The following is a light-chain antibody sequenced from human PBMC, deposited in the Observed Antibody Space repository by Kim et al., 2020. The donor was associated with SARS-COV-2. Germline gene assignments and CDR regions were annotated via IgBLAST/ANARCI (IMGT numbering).Light chain of an antibody. V-gene: IGKV3-20*01. CDR3: QQYGGSPLT. Sequence: SPGDTAFFSCRASEGINGNYLAWYQQRPGQAPRLLIYGASTRATGIPDRFSGSGSGIDFTLTITRLEPEDFAVYVCQQYGGSPLTFGGGTKVDIK. CDR2: GAS. CDR1: EGINGNY. J-gene: IGKJ4*01.